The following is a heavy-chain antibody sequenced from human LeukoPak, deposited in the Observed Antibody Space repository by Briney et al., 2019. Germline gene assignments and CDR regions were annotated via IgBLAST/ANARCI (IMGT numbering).Heavy chain of an antibody. J-gene: IGHJ5*02. V-gene: IGHV3-11*01. CDR1: GFTFNDYC. CDR3: GTDGAGFDT. CDR2: INIGGTNT. Sequence: GGSLRLSCAASGFTFNDYCMSWIRQAPGKGLEWLSYINIGGTNTHYADSVKGRFTISRDNAKKSLYLEMNNLRAEDTAVYYCGTDGAGFDTWGQGVLVTVSS.